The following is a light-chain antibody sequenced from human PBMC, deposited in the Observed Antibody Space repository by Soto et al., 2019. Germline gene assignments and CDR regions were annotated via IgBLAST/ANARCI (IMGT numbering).Light chain of an antibody. CDR3: MQGTHWPIT. Sequence: EIQITHSPSSVSASVFNRVTLTCRMSQCISSYLSWYQQKPGKAPELLIYAASTLQSGVPARFSGSGSGTVFALNISRVEAEDVGVYYCMQGTHWPITFGQGTQLEIK. CDR1: QCISSY. CDR2: AAS. V-gene: IGKV1-9*01. J-gene: IGKJ5*01.